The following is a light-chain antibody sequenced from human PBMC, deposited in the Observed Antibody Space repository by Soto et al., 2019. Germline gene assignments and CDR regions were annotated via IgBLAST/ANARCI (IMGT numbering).Light chain of an antibody. CDR2: DAS. V-gene: IGKV1-33*01. CDR1: QDISNY. CDR3: QQYDNLSTWT. Sequence: DIPMTQSPSSLSASVGDRVTITCQASQDISNYLNWYQQKPGKAPKLLIYDASNLETRVPSRFSGSGSGTDFTFTISSLQPEDIATYYCQQYDNLSTWTFGQGTKVEIK. J-gene: IGKJ1*01.